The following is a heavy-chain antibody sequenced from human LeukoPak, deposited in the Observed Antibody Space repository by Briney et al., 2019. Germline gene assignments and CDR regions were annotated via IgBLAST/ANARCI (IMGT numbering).Heavy chain of an antibody. V-gene: IGHV4-39*01. Sequence: SGTLSLTCTVSGDSIDSVGYYWAWNRQPPGKGLEWLGSIFSSGSTYYNPSLRSRVTISVDSSKNQFSLKLNSVTAADTAVYYCARQHSSTWYVVGYFDYWGQGTLVTVSS. CDR3: ARQHSSTWYVVGYFDY. CDR2: IFSSGST. D-gene: IGHD6-13*01. CDR1: GDSIDSVGYY. J-gene: IGHJ4*02.